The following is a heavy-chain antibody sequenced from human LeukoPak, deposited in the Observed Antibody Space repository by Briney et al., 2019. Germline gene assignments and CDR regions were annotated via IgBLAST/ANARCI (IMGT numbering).Heavy chain of an antibody. Sequence: PGGSLRLSCVASGFIFSSYAIHWVRQAPGKGLEWVALVSYDGSNKFYADSVKGRFTISRDNSKNTLYLQMNSLRAEDTAVYYCAREPPLSYDSSGYYYNYWGQGTLVTVSS. D-gene: IGHD3-22*01. J-gene: IGHJ4*02. CDR2: VSYDGSNK. V-gene: IGHV3-30-3*01. CDR3: AREPPLSYDSSGYYYNY. CDR1: GFIFSSYA.